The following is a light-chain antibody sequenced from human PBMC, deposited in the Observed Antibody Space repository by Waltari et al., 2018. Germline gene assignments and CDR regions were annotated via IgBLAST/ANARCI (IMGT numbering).Light chain of an antibody. CDR3: QQYYSIPWT. V-gene: IGKV4-1*01. CDR2: WAS. CDR1: PNVLYSPHNKSF. J-gene: IGKJ1*01. Sequence: DIVMTQSPDSLAVSLGERATVNCKSSPNVLYSPHNKSFLAWFQQNLGPPPKLLIYWASTRESGVPVRFSGRGSGRDFTLTISSLQAEDVAVYYCQQYYSIPWTFGQGTKVEIK.